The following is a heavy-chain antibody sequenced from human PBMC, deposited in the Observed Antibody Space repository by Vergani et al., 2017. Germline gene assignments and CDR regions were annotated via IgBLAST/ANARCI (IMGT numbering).Heavy chain of an antibody. V-gene: IGHV3-23*01. D-gene: IGHD3-3*01. CDR2: IVSSGGST. J-gene: IGHJ4*02. CDR1: GFTFSDFV. CDR3: AKVVLYYGHFDF. Sequence: EVQLLESGGGLVQPWGSLRLSCAASGFTFSDFVMNWVRQAPGKGLEWVASIVSSGGSTYYADSVKGRFTISRDNSKNTLSLHMNNLRAEDTALYYCAKVVLYYGHFDFWGQGTLVTVSS.